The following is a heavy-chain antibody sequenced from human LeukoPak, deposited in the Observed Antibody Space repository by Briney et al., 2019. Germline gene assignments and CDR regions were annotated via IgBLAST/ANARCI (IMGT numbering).Heavy chain of an antibody. CDR1: GFTFSSDA. CDR3: ARGSFGTHWYFDL. V-gene: IGHV3-23*01. Sequence: GGSLRLSCAASGFTFSSDALSWVRQAPGKGLEWVSYIADDSTATYYPDSVKGRFTISRDNSKNTLSLLMNSLRAEDTAVYYCARGSFGTHWYFDLWGRGTLVTVSS. D-gene: IGHD3-10*01. CDR2: IADDSTAT. J-gene: IGHJ2*01.